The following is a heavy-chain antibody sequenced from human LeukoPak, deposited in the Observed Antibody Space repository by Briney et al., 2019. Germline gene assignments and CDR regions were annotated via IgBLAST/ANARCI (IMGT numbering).Heavy chain of an antibody. CDR2: IKQDGSEK. CDR1: GFTFSSYW. D-gene: IGHD6-13*01. V-gene: IGHV3-7*01. CDR3: ARGYSSSWYPGGY. J-gene: IGHJ4*02. Sequence: QSGGALRLSCAASGFTFSSYWMSWVRQAPGKGLEWVANIKQDGSEKYYVDSVKGRFTISRDNAKNSLYLQMNSLRAEDTAVYYCARGYSSSWYPGGYWGQGTLVTVSS.